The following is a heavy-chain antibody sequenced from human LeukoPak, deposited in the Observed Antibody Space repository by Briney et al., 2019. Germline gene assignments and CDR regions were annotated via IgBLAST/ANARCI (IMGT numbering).Heavy chain of an antibody. CDR2: INPSGGST. J-gene: IGHJ4*02. Sequence: ASVKVSCKASGYTFTSYYMHWVRQAPGQGLEWMGIINPSGGSTSYAQKFQGRVTMTRDMSTSTVYMELSSLRSEDTAVYYCAREIVGATTFGYWGQGTLVTVSS. CDR3: AREIVGATTFGY. V-gene: IGHV1-46*01. CDR1: GYTFTSYY. D-gene: IGHD1-26*01.